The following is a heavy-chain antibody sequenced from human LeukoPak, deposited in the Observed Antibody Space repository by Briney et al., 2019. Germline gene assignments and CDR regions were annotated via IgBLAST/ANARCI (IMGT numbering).Heavy chain of an antibody. CDR1: GFTFSSYA. V-gene: IGHV3-23*01. CDR2: ISGSGGST. D-gene: IGHD4-17*01. CDR3: AKVSVDDYGDYVPGVSWFDP. Sequence: GGSLRLSCAASGFTFSSYAMSWVRQAPGKGLEWVSAISGSGGSTYYADSVKGRFTISRDNSKNTLYLQMNSLRAEDTAVYYCAKVSVDDYGDYVPGVSWFDPWGQGTLVTVSS. J-gene: IGHJ5*02.